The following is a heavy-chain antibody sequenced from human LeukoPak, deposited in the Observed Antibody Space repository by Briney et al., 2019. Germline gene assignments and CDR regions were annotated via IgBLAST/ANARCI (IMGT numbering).Heavy chain of an antibody. CDR3: ARGRPVLLWFGEPSNWFDP. D-gene: IGHD3-10*01. CDR1: GGSFSGYY. Sequence: PSETLSLTCAVYGGSFSGYYWSWIRQPPGKGLEWIGEINHSGSITNNLPLKSRVTISVDTSKNQFSLKLSSVTAADTAVYYCARGRPVLLWFGEPSNWFDPWGRGALVTV. J-gene: IGHJ5*02. CDR2: INHSGSI. V-gene: IGHV4-34*01.